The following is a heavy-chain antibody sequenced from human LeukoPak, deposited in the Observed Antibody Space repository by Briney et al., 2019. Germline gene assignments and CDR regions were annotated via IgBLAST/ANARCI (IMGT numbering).Heavy chain of an antibody. V-gene: IGHV4-39*01. CDR2: IYYSGST. J-gene: IGHJ6*03. D-gene: IGHD3-3*01. CDR1: GGSISSSIYY. CDR3: ARISYYDFWSGYYYYYMDV. Sequence: SETLSLTCTVSGGSISSSIYYWGWIRQPPGKGLEWIGSIYYSGSTYYNPSLKSRVTISVDTSKNQFSLKLSSVTAADTAVYYCARISYYDFWSGYYYYYMDVWGKGTTVTVSS.